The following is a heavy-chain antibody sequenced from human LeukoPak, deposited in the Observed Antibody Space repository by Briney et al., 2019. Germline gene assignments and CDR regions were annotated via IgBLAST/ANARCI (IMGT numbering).Heavy chain of an antibody. Sequence: PSQTLSLTCAVSGGSISSGGYSWSWIRQPPGKGLEWIGYIYHSGSTYYNPSLKSRVTISVDRSKNQFSLKLSSVTAADTAVYYCARYPYGDRGYFDYWGQGTLVTVSS. CDR1: GGSISSGGYS. D-gene: IGHD4-17*01. CDR3: ARYPYGDRGYFDY. V-gene: IGHV4-30-2*01. J-gene: IGHJ4*02. CDR2: IYHSGST.